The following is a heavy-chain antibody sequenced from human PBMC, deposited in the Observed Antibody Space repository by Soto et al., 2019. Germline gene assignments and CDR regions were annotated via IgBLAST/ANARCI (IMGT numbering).Heavy chain of an antibody. Sequence: ASVKVSCTAYGYTFIRFHMHWVRQAPGQGLEWLGVINPRAITTTYAQKFQGRVTMTWDTSTSTVYMDLSGLRSEDTALYYCAREEIGNYYGMDVWGQGTTVTVSS. CDR2: INPRAITT. CDR3: AREEIGNYYGMDV. J-gene: IGHJ6*02. V-gene: IGHV1-46*01. D-gene: IGHD1-1*01. CDR1: GYTFIRFH.